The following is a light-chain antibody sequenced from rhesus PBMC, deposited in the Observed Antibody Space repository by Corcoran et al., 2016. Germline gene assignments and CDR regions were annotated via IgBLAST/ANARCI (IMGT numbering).Light chain of an antibody. CDR3: QQYKTYPWT. J-gene: IGKJ1*01. V-gene: IGKV1-28*02. CDR1: QDFSSY. Sequence: DIQMTQSPSSLSASVGDTVTITCRASQDFSSYLSWFQQKPGKAPKLLIYAATTLQSGVPSSFSGRGSGTEFTLTISSLQPEDFATYYCQQYKTYPWTFGQGTKVEIK. CDR2: AAT.